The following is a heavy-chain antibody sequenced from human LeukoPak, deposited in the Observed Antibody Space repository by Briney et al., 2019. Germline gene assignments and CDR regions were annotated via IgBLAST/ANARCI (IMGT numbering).Heavy chain of an antibody. CDR2: IIPIFGTA. V-gene: IGHV1-69*13. CDR3: ARYPYFGTGAFDI. J-gene: IGHJ3*02. CDR1: GYTFTSYA. Sequence: SVKVSCKASGYTFTSYAISWVRQAPGQGLEWMGGIIPIFGTANYAQKFQGRVTITADESTSTAYMELSSLRSEDTAVYYCARYPYFGTGAFDIWGQGTMVTVSS. D-gene: IGHD3-10*01.